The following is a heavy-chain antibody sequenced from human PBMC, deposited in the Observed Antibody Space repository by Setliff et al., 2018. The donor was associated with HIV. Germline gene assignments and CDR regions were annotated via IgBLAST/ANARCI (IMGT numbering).Heavy chain of an antibody. CDR1: GYSISSGYY. Sequence: NPSETLSLTCAVSGYSISSGYYWGWIRQPPGKGLEWIGSIYHSGSTYYNPSLKSRVTISADTSKNQFSLKLSSVTVADTAVYHCARHAGLLWFGELWRGGEYYFDSWGQGTLVTV. D-gene: IGHD3-10*01. CDR3: ARHAGLLWFGELWRGGEYYFDS. J-gene: IGHJ4*02. V-gene: IGHV4-38-2*01. CDR2: IYHSGST.